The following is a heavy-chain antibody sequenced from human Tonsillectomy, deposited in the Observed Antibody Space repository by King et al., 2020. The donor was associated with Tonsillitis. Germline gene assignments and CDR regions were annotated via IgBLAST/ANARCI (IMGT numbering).Heavy chain of an antibody. CDR2: ITSTTNSI. J-gene: IGHJ4*02. D-gene: IGHD3-3*01. Sequence: VQLVESGGGLVQPGGSLRLSCAASGFTFSSYIMNWVRQAPGKGLEWISYITSTTNSIYYADSVRGRFTISRDNAKNSLYLQMNSLRAEDTAVYFCARGEQYFDFWSGYNYFDAWGQGTLVTVSS. CDR3: ARGEQYFDFWSGYNYFDA. CDR1: GFTFSSYI. V-gene: IGHV3-48*01.